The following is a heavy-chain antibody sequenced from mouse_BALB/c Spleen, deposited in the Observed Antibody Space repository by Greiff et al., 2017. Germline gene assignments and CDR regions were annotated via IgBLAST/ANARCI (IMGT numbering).Heavy chain of an antibody. CDR3: ARASYFDY. Sequence: EVQLVESGPGLVKPSQSLSLTCSVTGYSITSGYYWNWIRQFPGNKLEWMGYISYDGSNNYNPSLKNRISITRDTSKNQFFLKLNSVTTEDTATYYCARASYFDYWGQGTTLTVSS. J-gene: IGHJ2*01. V-gene: IGHV3-6*02. CDR1: GYSITSGYY. CDR2: ISYDGSN.